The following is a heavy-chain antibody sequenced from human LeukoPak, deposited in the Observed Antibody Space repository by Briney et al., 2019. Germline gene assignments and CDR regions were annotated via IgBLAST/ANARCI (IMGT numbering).Heavy chain of an antibody. CDR2: INPGAANT. J-gene: IGHJ3*02. V-gene: IGHV1-46*01. CDR3: ARIRDGYNDAYDI. Sequence: ASVKVSCKASGYTFTNYYIHWVRQAPRQGLEWMGLINPGAANTNYAQNFQGRVTMTRDTSTSTVYMELSSLRSEDTAIYYCARIRDGYNDAYDIWGQGTVVTVPS. CDR1: GYTFTNYY. D-gene: IGHD5-24*01.